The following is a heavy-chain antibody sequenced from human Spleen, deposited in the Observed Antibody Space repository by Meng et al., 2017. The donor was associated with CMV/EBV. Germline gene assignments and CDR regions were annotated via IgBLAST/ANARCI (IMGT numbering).Heavy chain of an antibody. J-gene: IGHJ6*02. V-gene: IGHV1-2*02. CDR1: GYTFTSYG. D-gene: IGHD1/OR15-1a*01. CDR3: ARNPNKSQRNEPYAMDV. Sequence: ASVKVSCKASGYTFTSYGISWVRQAPGQGLEWMGWISLNSGGTNYAQKFQDRVTLTRDTSIRTAYMELSRLRSDDTAVYYCARNPNKSQRNEPYAMDVWGQGTTVTVSS. CDR2: ISLNSGGT.